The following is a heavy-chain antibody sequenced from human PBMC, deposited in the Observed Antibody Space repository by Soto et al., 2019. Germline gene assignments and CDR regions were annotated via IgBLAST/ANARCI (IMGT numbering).Heavy chain of an antibody. CDR1: ADSVSAYKSA. CDR3: ARSRENPRSGMDV. D-gene: IGHD5-12*01. Sequence: PSQTLSLTCVISADSVSAYKSAWNWIRLSPSRGLEWLGRTYYRSNRWYNEYAGSVEGRIVINADTSKNQFSLLLSSVTLEDTALYYCARSRENPRSGMDVWDQGTTVTVSS. V-gene: IGHV6-1*01. CDR2: TYYRSNRWYN. J-gene: IGHJ6*02.